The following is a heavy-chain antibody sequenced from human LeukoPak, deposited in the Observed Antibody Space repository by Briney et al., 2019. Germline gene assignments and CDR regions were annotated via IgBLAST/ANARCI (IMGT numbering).Heavy chain of an antibody. CDR3: ARGSGNWNTWFDP. CDR1: GGTFSRYA. J-gene: IGHJ5*02. Sequence: SVTVSCKASGGTFSRYAISWVRQAPGQGPEWMGRIIPVLDTANYAQKFQGRITITADKSTNTAYMELSRLRSDDTAVYYCARGSGNWNTWFDPWGQGTLVTVSS. CDR2: IIPVLDTA. D-gene: IGHD1-1*01. V-gene: IGHV1-69*04.